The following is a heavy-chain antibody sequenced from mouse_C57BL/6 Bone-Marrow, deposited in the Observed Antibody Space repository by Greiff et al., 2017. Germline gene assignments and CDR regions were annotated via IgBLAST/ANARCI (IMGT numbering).Heavy chain of an antibody. J-gene: IGHJ2*01. CDR3: ARSVYYGYDGVY. CDR2: IDPSDSYT. CDR1: GYTFTSYW. D-gene: IGHD2-2*01. Sequence: VQLVESGAELVKPGASVKLSCKASGYTFTSYWMQWVKQRPGQGLEWIGEIDPSDSYTNYNQKFKGKATLTVDTSSSTAYMQLSSLTSEDSAVDYCARSVYYGYDGVYWGQGTTLTVSS. V-gene: IGHV1-50*01.